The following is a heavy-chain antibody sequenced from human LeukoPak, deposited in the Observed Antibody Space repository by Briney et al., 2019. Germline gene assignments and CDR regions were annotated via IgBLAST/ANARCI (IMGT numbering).Heavy chain of an antibody. V-gene: IGHV3-49*03. CDR2: IRSLAYGGTT. CDR3: TFFGISSSSSGSYYYYYMDV. CDR1: GLTFGDYA. Sequence: GGSLRLSCTASGLTFGDYAMSWFRQAPGKGLEWVAFIRSLAYGGTTEYAASVKGRFTISRDDSKSIAYVQMNSLKIDGSAVYYCTFFGISSSSSGSYYYYYMDVWGKGTTVTVSS. J-gene: IGHJ6*03. D-gene: IGHD6-6*01.